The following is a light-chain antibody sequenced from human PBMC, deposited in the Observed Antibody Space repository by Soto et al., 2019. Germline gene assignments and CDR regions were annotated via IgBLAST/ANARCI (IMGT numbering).Light chain of an antibody. CDR3: QQYETFSGT. CDR2: DAS. CDR1: QSVSGW. J-gene: IGKJ1*01. V-gene: IGKV1-5*01. Sequence: IQMTQSNYTLSASVGDTGTVTCRASQSVSGWLAWYQQKPGEAPKLLIYDASALPRGVPSRFSGSGSGTKFILTIASLQPDDFAAYYCQQYETFSGTFGPGTKVDIK.